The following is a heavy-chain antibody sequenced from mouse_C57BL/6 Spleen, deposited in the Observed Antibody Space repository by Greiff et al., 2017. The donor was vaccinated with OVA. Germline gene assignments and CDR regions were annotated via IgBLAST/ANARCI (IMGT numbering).Heavy chain of an antibody. D-gene: IGHD2-4*01. Sequence: QVQLQQPGAELVKPGASVKLSCKASGYTFTSYWMHWVKQRPGQGLEWIGMIPPNSGSTNYNEKFKSKATLTVDTSSSTAYMQLSSLTSEDSAVYYCARGIYYDYDRDWYFDVWGTGTTVTVSS. CDR1: GYTFTSYW. V-gene: IGHV1-64*01. CDR2: IPPNSGST. CDR3: ARGIYYDYDRDWYFDV. J-gene: IGHJ1*03.